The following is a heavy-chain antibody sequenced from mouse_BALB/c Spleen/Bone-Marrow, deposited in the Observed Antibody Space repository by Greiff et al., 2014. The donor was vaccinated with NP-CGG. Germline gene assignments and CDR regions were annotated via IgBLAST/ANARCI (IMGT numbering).Heavy chain of an antibody. CDR3: TRSGTLGAMDY. D-gene: IGHD3-3*01. CDR2: ISSGSSTI. J-gene: IGHJ4*01. CDR1: GFTFSSFR. Sequence: EVQGVESGGGLVQPGGSRKLSCAASGFTFSSFRMHWVRQAPEKGLEWVAYISSGSSTIYYADTMKGRVTISRDNSKNTRFLQMNSRRSEDTAMDYCTRSGTLGAMDYWGQGTSVTVSS. V-gene: IGHV5-17*02.